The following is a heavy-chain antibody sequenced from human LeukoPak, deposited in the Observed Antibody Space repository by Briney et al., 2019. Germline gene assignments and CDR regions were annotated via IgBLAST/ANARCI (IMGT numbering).Heavy chain of an antibody. CDR2: IRYDGSIK. CDR1: GFTVSSYG. D-gene: IGHD1-1*01. CDR3: SKLKATRTDPFDY. Sequence: GGSLRLSCAASGFTVSSYGMHWVRQAPGKGLEWVAFIRYDGSIKYYADSVKGRFTISRDNSKNTLYLEMNSLRTEDTAVYYCSKLKATRTDPFDYWGQGTLVTVSS. V-gene: IGHV3-30*02. J-gene: IGHJ4*02.